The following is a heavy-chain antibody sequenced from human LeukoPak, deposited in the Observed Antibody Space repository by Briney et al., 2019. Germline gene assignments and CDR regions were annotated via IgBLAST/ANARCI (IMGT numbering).Heavy chain of an antibody. D-gene: IGHD3/OR15-3a*01. CDR3: ASSRTGVHYFDY. CDR1: GGSISSYY. Sequence: SETLSLTCTVSGGSISSYYWSWIRQPPGKGLEWIGYIYYSGSTNYNPSLKSRVTISVDTSKNQFSLKLSSVTAADTAVYYCASSRTGVHYFDYWGQGTLVTGSS. CDR2: IYYSGST. V-gene: IGHV4-59*08. J-gene: IGHJ4*02.